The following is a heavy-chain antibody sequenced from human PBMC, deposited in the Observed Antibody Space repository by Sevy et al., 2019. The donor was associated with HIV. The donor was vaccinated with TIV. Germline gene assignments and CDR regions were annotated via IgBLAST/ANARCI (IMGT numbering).Heavy chain of an antibody. Sequence: SETLSLTCTVSGVSISGYYWSWIRQPPGKGLEWIGYIYYRGRTNYNPSLKGRVSISTDTSKNQFSLKLSSVTAADTAVYSCARALADYYYAMDVWGQGTTVTVSS. CDR2: IYYRGRT. J-gene: IGHJ6*02. V-gene: IGHV4-59*01. CDR3: ARALADYYYAMDV. CDR1: GVSISGYY.